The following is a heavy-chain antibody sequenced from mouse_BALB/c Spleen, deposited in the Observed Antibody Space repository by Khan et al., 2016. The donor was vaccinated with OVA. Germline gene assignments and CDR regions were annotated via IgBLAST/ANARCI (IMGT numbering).Heavy chain of an antibody. CDR3: ARGGAAFYRNDGGAMDY. CDR1: GYTFTTAG. CDR2: INTHSGVP. J-gene: IGHJ4*01. Sequence: QIQLVQSGPELKKPGETVRISCKASGYTFTTAGMQWVQKMPGKGLKWIGWINTHSGVPKYAEDFKGRFAFFLETSASTVYLQITNLKNEDTATXFCARGGAAFYRNDGGAMDYWGQGTSVTVSS. V-gene: IGHV9-4*02. D-gene: IGHD2-14*01.